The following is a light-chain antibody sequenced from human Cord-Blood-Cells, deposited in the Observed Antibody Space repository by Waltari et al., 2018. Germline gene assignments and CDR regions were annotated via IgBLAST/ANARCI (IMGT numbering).Light chain of an antibody. CDR1: SSDGGSYKL. J-gene: IGLJ1*01. Sequence: QSALTQPASVSGSPGQSITIPCTGTSSDGGSYKLGSLYQQHPGKAPKLMMYEGSKRPSGVSNRFSGSKSGNTASLTISGLQAEDEADYYCCSYAGSSTFVFGTGTKVTVL. V-gene: IGLV2-23*03. CDR3: CSYAGSSTFV. CDR2: EGS.